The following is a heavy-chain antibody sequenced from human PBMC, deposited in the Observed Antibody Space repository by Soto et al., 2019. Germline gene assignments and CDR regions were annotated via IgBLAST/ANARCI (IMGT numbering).Heavy chain of an antibody. J-gene: IGHJ6*02. Sequence: GGSLRLSCAASGFTFSGSATHWVRQASGKGLEWVGRIRSKANSYATAYAASVKGRFTISRDDSKNTAYLQMNSLKTEDTAVYYCTSGSSIAAAGNYYGMDVWGQGTTVTVSS. CDR1: GFTFSGSA. V-gene: IGHV3-73*01. CDR3: TSGSSIAAAGNYYGMDV. D-gene: IGHD6-13*01. CDR2: IRSKANSYAT.